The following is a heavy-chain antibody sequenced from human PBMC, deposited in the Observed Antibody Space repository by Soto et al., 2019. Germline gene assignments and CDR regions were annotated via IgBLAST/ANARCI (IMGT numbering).Heavy chain of an antibody. CDR1: GGTITSGRSS. J-gene: IGHJ5*02. V-gene: IGHV4-30-2*06. CDR3: VRESVASGPNYFDT. Sequence: QLQLQESGSGLVKPSQTLSLTCSVSGGTITSGRSSWNWIRQSPGKGLEWIAYIYHSGSTYYNPSLKSRVTISVDRSKILFSLNLTSVIAADTAVYYCVRESVASGPNYFDTWGAGTLVTVSS. D-gene: IGHD6-6*01. CDR2: IYHSGST.